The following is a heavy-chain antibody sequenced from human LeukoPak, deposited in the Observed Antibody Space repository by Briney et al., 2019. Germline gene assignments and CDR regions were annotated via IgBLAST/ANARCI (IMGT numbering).Heavy chain of an antibody. J-gene: IGHJ2*01. V-gene: IGHV4-59*06. Sequence: PSETLSLTCTVSGDSISNYYWSWIRQHPGKGPEWIGYIYYSGSTYYNPSLKSRVTISVDTSKNQFSLKLSSVTAADTAVYYCARRSGRTVTRYFDLWGRGTLVTVSS. D-gene: IGHD4-17*01. CDR1: GDSISNYY. CDR2: IYYSGST. CDR3: ARRSGRTVTRYFDL.